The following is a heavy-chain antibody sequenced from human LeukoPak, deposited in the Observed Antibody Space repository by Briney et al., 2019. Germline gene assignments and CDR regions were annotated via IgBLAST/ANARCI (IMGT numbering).Heavy chain of an antibody. Sequence: GASVKVSCKASGYTFSNYAITWVRQAPGQGLEWMGYISAYNGNTNYAQKFQGRVTMTTETSTSTAWMELRSLRSDDTAVYYCARARVGYSDWFLGAFDTWGQGTMVTVSS. CDR2: ISAYNGNT. V-gene: IGHV1-18*01. D-gene: IGHD3-9*01. CDR3: ARARVGYSDWFLGAFDT. J-gene: IGHJ3*02. CDR1: GYTFSNYA.